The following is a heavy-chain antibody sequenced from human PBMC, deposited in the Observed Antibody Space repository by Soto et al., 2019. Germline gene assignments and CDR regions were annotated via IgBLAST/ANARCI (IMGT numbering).Heavy chain of an antibody. CDR2: IKTDVSST. Sequence: VGSLILSCETCVFTFIGYLMHLLLQAPGKGLVWVSSIKTDVSSTTYADSVQGRFTISRDNAKNTLYLQMNSLGAEDTAVYYCLTTHSSKNAKWGQGTL. J-gene: IGHJ4*02. CDR1: VFTFIGYL. D-gene: IGHD6-19*01. V-gene: IGHV3-74*01. CDR3: LTTHSSKNAK.